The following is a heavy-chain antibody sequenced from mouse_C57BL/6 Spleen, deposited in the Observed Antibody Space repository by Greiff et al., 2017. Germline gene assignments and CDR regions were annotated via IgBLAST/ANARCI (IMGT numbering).Heavy chain of an antibody. V-gene: IGHV1-15*01. Sequence: SGAELVRPGASVTLSCKASGYTFTDYEMHWVKQTPVHGLEWIGAIDPETGGTAYNQKFKGKAILTADKSSSTAYMELRSLTSEDSAVYYCTRLELRHAMDYWGQGTSVTVSS. CDR2: IDPETGGT. J-gene: IGHJ4*01. CDR1: GYTFTDYE. D-gene: IGHD1-1*01. CDR3: TRLELRHAMDY.